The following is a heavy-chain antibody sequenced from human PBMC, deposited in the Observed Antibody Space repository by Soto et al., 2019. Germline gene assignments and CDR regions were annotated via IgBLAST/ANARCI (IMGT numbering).Heavy chain of an antibody. CDR1: GYPVTAYY. D-gene: IGHD3-3*01. CDR2: INPATGAA. J-gene: IGHJ3*02. V-gene: IGHV1-2*02. Sequence: QLHLVQSGAVVKKPGASVTVSCSASGYPVTAYYMHWVRQAPGRGLEWMGGINPATGAAKYKQTFQGRVTMTRDTSPSTVFMELSGLTSEDTAVFYCARGGGVGVAGSAAFDMWGQGTLVTVSS. CDR3: ARGGGVGVAGSAAFDM.